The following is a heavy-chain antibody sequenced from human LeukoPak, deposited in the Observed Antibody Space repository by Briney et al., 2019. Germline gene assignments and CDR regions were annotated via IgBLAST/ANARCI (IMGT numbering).Heavy chain of an antibody. D-gene: IGHD3-10*01. CDR3: ARLVRVLLYATIDY. CDR2: IYYTGST. Sequence: SEALSFTCTVSGGSISSSSYYWRSIRQPPGKGLERICSIYYTGSTYYNPSLKSPITITVYTSNNQFPLSRMSVTTADTAVYYCARLVRVLLYATIDYWGQGTLVTVSS. J-gene: IGHJ4*02. V-gene: IGHV4-39*01. CDR1: GGSISSSSYY.